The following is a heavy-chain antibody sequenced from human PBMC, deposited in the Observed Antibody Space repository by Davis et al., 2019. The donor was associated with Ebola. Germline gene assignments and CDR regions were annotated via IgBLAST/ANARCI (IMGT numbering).Heavy chain of an antibody. CDR3: AKGLYSSGWHLNYGMDV. Sequence: GESLKISCAASGFTFSSYGMHWVRQAPGKGLEWVAVISYDGSNKYYADSVKGRFTISRDNSKNTLYLQMNSLRAEDTAVYYCAKGLYSSGWHLNYGMDVWGQGTTVIVSS. CDR1: GFTFSSYG. J-gene: IGHJ6*02. V-gene: IGHV3-30*18. D-gene: IGHD6-19*01. CDR2: ISYDGSNK.